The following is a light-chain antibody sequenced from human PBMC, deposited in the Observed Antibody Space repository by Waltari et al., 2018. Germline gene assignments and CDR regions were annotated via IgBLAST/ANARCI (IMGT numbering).Light chain of an antibody. CDR2: RNN. Sequence: QSVLTQPPSASVTPGQRVTISCSGSSSNIGSNTVNWYQQLPGTAPKLLIYRNNPRPSGVPYQFSGSKSVNSASLAISGLQSDDETDYYCAAWDDSLNGWVFGGGTKLTVL. CDR1: SSNIGSNT. J-gene: IGLJ3*02. V-gene: IGLV1-44*01. CDR3: AAWDDSLNGWV.